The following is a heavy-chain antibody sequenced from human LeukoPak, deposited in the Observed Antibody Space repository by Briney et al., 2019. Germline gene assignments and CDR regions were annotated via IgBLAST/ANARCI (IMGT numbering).Heavy chain of an antibody. D-gene: IGHD6-13*01. Sequence: SETLSLTCTVSGGSISSYDWSWIRQPAGKGLEWIGRIYTRGSTNYNPSLKSRVSMSVDTSKKQFSLKLSSVTAADTAVYYCARVSGSWYQDWYFDLWGRGTVVTVSS. J-gene: IGHJ2*01. CDR1: GGSISSYD. V-gene: IGHV4-4*07. CDR2: IYTRGST. CDR3: ARVSGSWYQDWYFDL.